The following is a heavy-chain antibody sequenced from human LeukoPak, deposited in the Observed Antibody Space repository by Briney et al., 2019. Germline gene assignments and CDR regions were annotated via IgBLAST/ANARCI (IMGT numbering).Heavy chain of an antibody. V-gene: IGHV4-59*01. CDR1: GGSISSYY. D-gene: IGHD1-26*01. Sequence: SETLSLTCTVSGGSISSYYWSWIRQPPGKGLEWIGYIYYSGSTNYNPSLKSRVTISVDTSKNQFSLKLSSVTAADTAVYYCARERMLVDDAFDIWGQGTMVTVSS. CDR2: IYYSGST. J-gene: IGHJ3*02. CDR3: ARERMLVDDAFDI.